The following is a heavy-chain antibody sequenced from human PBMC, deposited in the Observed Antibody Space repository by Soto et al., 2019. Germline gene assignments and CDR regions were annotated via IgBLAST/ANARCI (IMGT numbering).Heavy chain of an antibody. CDR3: ARDFYGSGSPTSTRLGMSDN. CDR2: IKPDGSEK. V-gene: IGHV3-7*01. CDR1: GFVFSGDC. J-gene: IGHJ4*02. D-gene: IGHD3-10*01. Sequence: AGSLRKCGVEGGFVFSGDCMSWVRQAPGKGLEWVANIKPDGSEKWYVDSVKGRFTISRDNAKNSLYLQMNSLRAEDTAVYYCARDFYGSGSPTSTRLGMSDNWGQGTLVTVSS.